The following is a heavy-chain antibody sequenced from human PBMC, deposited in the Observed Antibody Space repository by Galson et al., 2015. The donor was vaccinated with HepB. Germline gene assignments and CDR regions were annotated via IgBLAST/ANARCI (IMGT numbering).Heavy chain of an antibody. V-gene: IGHV3-23*01. J-gene: IGHJ6*02. D-gene: IGHD3-10*01. CDR3: APLPYYYGSGSMDV. CDR2: ISGSGGST. Sequence: SLRLSCAASGFTFSSYAMSWVRQAPGKGLEWVSAISGSGGSTYYADSVKGRFTISRDNSKNTLYLQMNSLRAEDTAVYYCAPLPYYYGSGSMDVWGQGTTVTVSS. CDR1: GFTFSSYA.